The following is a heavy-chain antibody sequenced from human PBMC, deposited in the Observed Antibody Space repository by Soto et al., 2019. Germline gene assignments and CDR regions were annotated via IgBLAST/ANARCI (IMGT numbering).Heavy chain of an antibody. J-gene: IGHJ4*02. CDR2: INPNSGGT. CDR3: ARAGFWSGYYTAFDY. D-gene: IGHD3-3*01. CDR1: GYTFTGYY. Sequence: ASVKVSCKASGYTFTGYYMHWVRQAPGQGLEWMGWINPNSGGTNYAQKFQGWVTMTRDTSISTAYMELSRLRAEDTAVYYCARAGFWSGYYTAFDYWGQGTLVTVSS. V-gene: IGHV1-2*04.